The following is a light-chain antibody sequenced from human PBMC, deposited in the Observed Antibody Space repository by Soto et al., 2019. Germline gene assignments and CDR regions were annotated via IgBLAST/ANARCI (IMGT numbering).Light chain of an antibody. V-gene: IGKV3-11*01. Sequence: IVLTQSPATLSLSPGERATLSCRASQTVSSSLAWYQQKPGQAPRLLIYDASNRATGIPSRFSGSGSGTDFTLTISSLEPEDFAVYYCQQRGNWPPWTFGQGTKVDIK. CDR3: QQRGNWPPWT. CDR1: QTVSSS. J-gene: IGKJ1*01. CDR2: DAS.